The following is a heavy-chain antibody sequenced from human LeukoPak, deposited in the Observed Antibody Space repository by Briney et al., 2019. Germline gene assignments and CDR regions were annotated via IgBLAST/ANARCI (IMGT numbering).Heavy chain of an antibody. CDR2: ISGSGGST. J-gene: IGHJ4*02. D-gene: IGHD4-23*01. V-gene: IGHV3-23*01. CDR3: ARGVVVTPYYLDY. CDR1: GFTFSSYA. Sequence: GGSLRLSCAASGFTFSSYAMSWVRQAPGKGLEWVSAISGSGGSTYYADSVKGRFTISRDNSKKTLYLQMNSLRAEDTAVYYCARGVVVTPYYLDYWGQGTLVTVSS.